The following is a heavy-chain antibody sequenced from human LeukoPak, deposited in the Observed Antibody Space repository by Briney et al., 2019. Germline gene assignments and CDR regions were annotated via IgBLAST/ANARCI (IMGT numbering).Heavy chain of an antibody. D-gene: IGHD3-22*01. CDR3: ARGAVVITTIVDDY. CDR1: GGSISSYY. V-gene: IGHV4-4*07. Sequence: SETLSLTCTVSGGSISSYYWSWIRQPAGKGLEWIGRIYNSGSTNYNPSLKSRVTMSVDTSKNQFSLKLSSVTAADTAVYYCARGAVVITTIVDDYWGQGTLVTVSS. CDR2: IYNSGST. J-gene: IGHJ4*02.